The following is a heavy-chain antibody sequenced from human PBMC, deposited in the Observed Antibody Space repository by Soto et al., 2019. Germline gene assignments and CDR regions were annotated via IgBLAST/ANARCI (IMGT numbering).Heavy chain of an antibody. CDR3: PRTRSTWSDFHYYSLDV. D-gene: IGHD6-13*01. V-gene: IGHV3-30*03. CDR2: ISYDSTKT. CDR1: GFTFNSYG. Sequence: PGGSLRLSXAASGFTFNSYGMHWVRQGPGNGLEWVAFISYDSTKTYYADSVKGRFTISRDNSNSALYVQMNSLTGEDTAVYYCPRTRSTWSDFHYYSLDVWGQGTTVTVSS. J-gene: IGHJ6*02.